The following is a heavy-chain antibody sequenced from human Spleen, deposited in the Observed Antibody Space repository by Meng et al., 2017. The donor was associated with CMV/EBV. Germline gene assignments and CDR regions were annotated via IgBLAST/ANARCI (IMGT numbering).Heavy chain of an antibody. Sequence: SCTVSNGSITSADYYWTWIRQPPGKGLEWIGYISYSGNTYYNPSLKSRITISVDTSKNQFSLRLSSVTAADTAVYSCASSSPHYDSSGYPFYYYGLDVWGQGTTVTVSS. J-gene: IGHJ6*02. D-gene: IGHD3-22*01. V-gene: IGHV4-30-4*08. CDR2: ISYSGNT. CDR3: ASSSPHYDSSGYPFYYYGLDV. CDR1: NGSITSADYY.